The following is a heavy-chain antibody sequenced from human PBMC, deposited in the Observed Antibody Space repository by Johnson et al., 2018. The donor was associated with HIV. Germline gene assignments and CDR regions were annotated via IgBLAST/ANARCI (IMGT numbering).Heavy chain of an antibody. CDR2: ISYGGGKK. CDR1: EFTVTNYA. CDR3: ARGRKNIEAADGRDNHAVDM. D-gene: IGHD6-13*01. J-gene: IGHJ3*02. V-gene: IGHV3-30*04. Sequence: VQLVESGGGAVQPGRSLRLYCAVSEFTVTNYAMHWVRLAPGKGLQWVAVISYGGGKKYYVDSVEGRFTISKDISKNTLYLQMDSLRSEDTAVYYCARGRKNIEAADGRDNHAVDMCGQGTLVSVAS.